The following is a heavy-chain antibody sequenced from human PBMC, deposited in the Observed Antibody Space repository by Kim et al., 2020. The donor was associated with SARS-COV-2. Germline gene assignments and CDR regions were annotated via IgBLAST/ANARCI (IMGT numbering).Heavy chain of an antibody. V-gene: IGHV3-30*02. Sequence: YYANTVKGRCNISRDNSKNPLYLQINGLRAEDTAVYYCAKSYGSGYHFDYWGQGTLVTVSS. J-gene: IGHJ4*02. D-gene: IGHD3-22*01. CDR3: AKSYGSGYHFDY.